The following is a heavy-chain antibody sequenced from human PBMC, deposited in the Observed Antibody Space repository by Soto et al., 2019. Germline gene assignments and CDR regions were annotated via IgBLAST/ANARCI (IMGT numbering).Heavy chain of an antibody. CDR1: GFSTRDSY. CDR3: ARGGGCGLLDP. Sequence: GGSLLLSSATSGFSTRDSYMSWIRQAPGKGLEWISYISPRSTFRDYADSLKGRFTISRDSVKNSVYLQMNNLTADDTGVYYWARGGGCGLLDPWGQGALVTVS. CDR2: ISPRSTFR. D-gene: IGHD2-21*01. V-gene: IGHV3-11*06. J-gene: IGHJ5*02.